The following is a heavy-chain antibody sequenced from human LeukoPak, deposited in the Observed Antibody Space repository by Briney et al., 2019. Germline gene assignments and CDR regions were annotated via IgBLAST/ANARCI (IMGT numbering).Heavy chain of an antibody. CDR2: ISGSGGST. CDR1: GFTFSSYA. D-gene: IGHD6-13*01. V-gene: IGHV3-23*01. CDR3: AKVVGAAAAGYFDY. Sequence: PGGSLRLSCVASGFTFSSYAMSWVRQAPGKGLESISGSGGSTNYADSVKGRFTISRDNSKNTLYLQMNSLRAEDTAVYYCAKVVGAAAAGYFDYWGQGTLVTVSS. J-gene: IGHJ4*02.